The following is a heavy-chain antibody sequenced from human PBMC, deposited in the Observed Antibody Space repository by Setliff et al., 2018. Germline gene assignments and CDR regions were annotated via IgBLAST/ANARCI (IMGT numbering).Heavy chain of an antibody. J-gene: IGHJ4*02. Sequence: PGESLKISCKGSGYSFTSNWIAWVRQMPGKGLECMGIIYPGNSNTRYSPPFQGQVTISADKAINTAYLQWNSLQASDTAMYYCARQGCSSTSCHAIDYWGQGTLGTVSS. V-gene: IGHV5-51*01. D-gene: IGHD2-2*01. CDR3: ARQGCSSTSCHAIDY. CDR2: IYPGNSNT. CDR1: GYSFTSNW.